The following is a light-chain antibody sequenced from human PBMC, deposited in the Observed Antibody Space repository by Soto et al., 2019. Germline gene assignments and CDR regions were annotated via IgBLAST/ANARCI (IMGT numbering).Light chain of an antibody. CDR1: RTLRTSY. CDR2: GAS. J-gene: IGKJ1*01. V-gene: IGKV3-20*01. CDR3: QQYATSPPT. Sequence: DNVLTQSPGSLSLSPGEGATLSCRASRTLRTSYLAWYQQKPGLAPRLLIFGASHRATGVPDRFSGSGSGTDFTLTITRVEPEDFAVYYCQQYATSPPTFVQGARVEIK.